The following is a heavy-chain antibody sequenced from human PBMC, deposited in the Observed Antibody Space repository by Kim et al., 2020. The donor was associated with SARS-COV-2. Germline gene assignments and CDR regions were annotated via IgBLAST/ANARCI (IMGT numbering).Heavy chain of an antibody. J-gene: IGHJ6*02. CDR2: IIPIFGTA. V-gene: IGHV1-69*13. Sequence: SVKVSCKASGGTFSSYAISWVRQAPGQGLEWMGGIIPIFGTANYAQKFQGRVTITADESTSTAYMELSSLRSEDTAVYYCARESSITGTTYYYYYGMDVWGQGTTVTVSS. D-gene: IGHD1-20*01. CDR3: ARESSITGTTYYYYYGMDV. CDR1: GGTFSSYA.